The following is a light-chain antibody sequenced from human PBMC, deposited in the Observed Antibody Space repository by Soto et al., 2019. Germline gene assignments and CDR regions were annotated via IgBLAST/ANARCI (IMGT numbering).Light chain of an antibody. J-gene: IGKJ1*01. CDR3: QQCDNWPRT. CDR2: AVS. V-gene: IGKV3D-15*01. CDR1: QSVINN. Sequence: EIVMTQSPATLSVSPGERATLSCRASQSVINNLAWYQQKPGQAPRLLIYAVSTRATGIPARFSGSGSGTEFTLTISSLQSEDFAVYYCQQCDNWPRTSDQGNKV.